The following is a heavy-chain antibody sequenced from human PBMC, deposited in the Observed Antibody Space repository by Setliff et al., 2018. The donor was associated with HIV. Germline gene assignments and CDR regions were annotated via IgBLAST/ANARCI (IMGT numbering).Heavy chain of an antibody. CDR2: IIPLFGTA. J-gene: IGHJ5*02. CDR3: ARAPAHEHATGWYSSSNRFDP. D-gene: IGHD1-26*01. V-gene: IGHV1-69*13. CDR1: GGTLSGHA. Sequence: GASVKVSCKAAGGTLSGHAINWVLQAPGQGVEWMGEIIPLFGTAHYAQRFQGRVTITADHSTSTAYMELSRLKSADTAVYYCARAPAHEHATGWYSSSNRFDPWGQGTLVTVSS.